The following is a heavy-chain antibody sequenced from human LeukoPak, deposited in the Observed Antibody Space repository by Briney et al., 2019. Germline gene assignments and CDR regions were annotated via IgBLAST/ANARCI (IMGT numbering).Heavy chain of an antibody. CDR3: ARVVGPTMSVSRFDP. Sequence: ASVKVSCKASGYTFTGYYMHWVRQAPGQGLEWMGWINPNSGGTNYAQKFQGMVTMTRDTSISTAYMELSRLRSDDTAVYYCARVVGPTMSVSRFDPWGQGTLVTVSS. V-gene: IGHV1-2*02. J-gene: IGHJ5*02. CDR1: GYTFTGYY. D-gene: IGHD1-26*01. CDR2: INPNSGGT.